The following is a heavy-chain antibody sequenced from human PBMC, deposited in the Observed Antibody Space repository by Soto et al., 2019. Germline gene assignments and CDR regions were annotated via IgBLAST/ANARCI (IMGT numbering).Heavy chain of an antibody. V-gene: IGHV3-23*01. CDR1: GFTFSSYA. CDR3: AKAPVSGDYAPYCGGDCHIEALDY. CDR2: ISGSGGST. D-gene: IGHD2-21*02. J-gene: IGHJ4*02. Sequence: EVQLLESGGGLVQPGGSLRLSCAASGFTFSSYAMSWVRQAPGKGLEWVSAISGSGGSTYYADSVKGRFTISRDTSKNTLYLQMNSLRAEDTAVYYCAKAPVSGDYAPYCGGDCHIEALDYWGQGTLVTVSS.